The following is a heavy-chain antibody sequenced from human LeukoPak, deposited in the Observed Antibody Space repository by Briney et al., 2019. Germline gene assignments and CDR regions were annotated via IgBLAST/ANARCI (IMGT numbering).Heavy chain of an antibody. V-gene: IGHV4-4*07. CDR2: IYTSGST. CDR1: GGSISSYY. J-gene: IGHJ6*03. Sequence: SETLSLTCTVSGGSISSYYWSWIRQPAGKGLEWIGRIYTSGSTNYNPSLKSRVTMSVDTSKNQFSLKLSSVTAADTAVYYCARLTDTGRTSYYYYYYMDVWGKGTTVTISS. CDR3: ARLTDTGRTSYYYYYYMDV.